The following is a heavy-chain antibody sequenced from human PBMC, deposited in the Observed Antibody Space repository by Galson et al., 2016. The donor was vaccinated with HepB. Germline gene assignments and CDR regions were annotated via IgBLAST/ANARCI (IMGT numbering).Heavy chain of an antibody. CDR1: RFTFSSHS. V-gene: IGHV3-48*01. Sequence: SLRLSCAASRFTFSSHSMNWVSQSPGKGLEWISYISSSSSTIYYADSVKGRFTISRDNAKNLLYLQLNSLRAEDTAVYYCARDATGSGWGMYWGQGTVVTVSS. D-gene: IGHD6-19*01. CDR3: ARDATGSGWGMY. J-gene: IGHJ4*02. CDR2: ISSSSSTI.